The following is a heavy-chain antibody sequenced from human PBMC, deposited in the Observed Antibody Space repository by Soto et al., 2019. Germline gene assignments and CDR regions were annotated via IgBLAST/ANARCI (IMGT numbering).Heavy chain of an antibody. J-gene: IGHJ6*03. V-gene: IGHV3-23*01. Sequence: EVQLLESGGGLVQPGGSLRLSCAASGFTFSSYAMSWVRQAPGKGLEWVSAISGSSGSTYYADSVKGRFTISRDNSKNTLYLQMNSLRAEDTAVYYCAKISGVAIVVVPAAIMDVWGKGTTVTVSS. D-gene: IGHD2-2*01. CDR3: AKISGVAIVVVPAAIMDV. CDR2: ISGSSGST. CDR1: GFTFSSYA.